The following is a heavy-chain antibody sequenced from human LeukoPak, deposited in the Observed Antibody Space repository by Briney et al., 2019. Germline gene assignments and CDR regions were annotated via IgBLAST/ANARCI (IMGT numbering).Heavy chain of an antibody. CDR2: IRRKANGGTT. D-gene: IGHD3-3*01. V-gene: IGHV3-49*04. Sequence: GRSLRLSCTASGFTFGDYAMSWVRQAPGKGPKWLGFIRRKANGGTTEYAASVKGRLTISRDDSKSIAYLQMNSLKTEDTAVYYCTSGLYYDSWSDLFDYWGQGTLVTVSS. J-gene: IGHJ4*02. CDR3: TSGLYYDSWSDLFDY. CDR1: GFTFGDYA.